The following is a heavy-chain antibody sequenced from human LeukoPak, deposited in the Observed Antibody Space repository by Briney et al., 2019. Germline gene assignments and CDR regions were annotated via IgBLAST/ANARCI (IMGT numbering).Heavy chain of an antibody. V-gene: IGHV4-34*01. Sequence: SSETLSLTCAVYGGSFSGYYWSWIRQPPGKGLEWIGEINHSRSTNYNPSLKSRVTISVDTSKNQFSLKLSSVTAADTAVYYCARRRGSGSYYYWGQGTLVTVSS. CDR2: INHSRST. CDR3: ARRRGSGSYYY. D-gene: IGHD1-26*01. CDR1: GGSFSGYY. J-gene: IGHJ4*02.